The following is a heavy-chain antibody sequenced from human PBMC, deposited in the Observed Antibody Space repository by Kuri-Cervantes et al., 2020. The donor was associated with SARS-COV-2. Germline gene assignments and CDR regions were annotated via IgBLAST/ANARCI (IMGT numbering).Heavy chain of an antibody. CDR3: ARHVGYCSSTSCRQGVWFDP. CDR2: IYYSGST. J-gene: IGHJ5*02. Sequence: SETLSLTCTVSGGSISSSSYYWGWIRQPPGKGLEWIGSIYYSGSTYYNPSLKSRVTISVDTSKNQFSLKQSSVTAADTAVYYCARHVGYCSSTSCRQGVWFDPWGQGTLVTVSS. D-gene: IGHD2-2*01. V-gene: IGHV4-39*01. CDR1: GGSISSSSYY.